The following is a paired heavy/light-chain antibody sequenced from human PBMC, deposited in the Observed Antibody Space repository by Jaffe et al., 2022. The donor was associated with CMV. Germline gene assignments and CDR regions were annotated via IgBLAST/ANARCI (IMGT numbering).Light chain of an antibody. CDR3: QQYYSTSWT. CDR1: QGISNS. V-gene: IGKV1-NL1*01. CDR2: AAS. Sequence: DIQMTQSPSSLSASVGDRVTITCRASQGISNSLAWYQQKPGKAPKLLLYAASRLESGVPSRFSGSGSGTDYTLTISSLQPEDFATYYCQQYYSTSWTFGQGTKVEIK. J-gene: IGKJ1*01.
Heavy chain of an antibody. CDR1: GGSISSYY. Sequence: QVQLQESGPGLVKPSETLSLTCTVSGGSISSYYWSWIRQPAGKGLEWIGRIYTSGSTNYNPSLKSRVTMSVDTSKNQFSLKLSSVTAADTAVYYCARDFKDVEMATIGAFDIWGQGTMVTVSS. CDR3: ARDFKDVEMATIGAFDI. D-gene: IGHD5-12*01. CDR2: IYTSGST. J-gene: IGHJ3*02. V-gene: IGHV4-4*07.